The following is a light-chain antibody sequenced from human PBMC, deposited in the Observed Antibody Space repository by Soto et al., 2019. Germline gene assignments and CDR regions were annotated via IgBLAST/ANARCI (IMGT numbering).Light chain of an antibody. CDR3: QQRNYWQVT. V-gene: IGKV3-11*01. CDR1: QSVSGY. J-gene: IGKJ5*01. CDR2: DVS. Sequence: EVVLTQSPFTLSLAPGERSTLSCMASQSVSGYLAWYQQKPGQAPRLLIYDVSNRATGIPARFSGSGSGTDFTLTISSLEPEDFAIYYCQQRNYWQVTFGQGTRLEIK.